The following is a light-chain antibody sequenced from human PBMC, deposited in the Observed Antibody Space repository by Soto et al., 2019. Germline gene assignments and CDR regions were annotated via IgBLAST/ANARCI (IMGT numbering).Light chain of an antibody. CDR2: GAS. CDR3: QQYKNWPL. Sequence: MTKAPATFSASPGARVTLSRRTSHSVNSHVAWYQQKPGQAPRLLLYGASTRATGIPVRFSGSGFGTEFTLTISSLQSEDFAVYYCQQYKNWPLFGQGTRLEIK. J-gene: IGKJ5*01. V-gene: IGKV3-15*01. CDR1: HSVNSH.